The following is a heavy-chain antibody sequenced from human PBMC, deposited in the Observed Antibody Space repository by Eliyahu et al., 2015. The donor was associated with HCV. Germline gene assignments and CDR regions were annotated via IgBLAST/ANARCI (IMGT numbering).Heavy chain of an antibody. CDR1: GFPVSTNY. CDR2: LYSGGLT. D-gene: IGHD2-15*01. J-gene: IGHJ3*02. CDR3: ARGYSAGHDAFDI. Sequence: EVQLVESGGGLIQPGGSLRLSCAVSGFPVSTNYMGWVRQAPGKGPEWVSVLYSGGLTYYADSVKGRFIISRDNSKNTLYLHMNSLRAEDTAVYYCARGYSAGHDAFDIWGRGTMVTVSS. V-gene: IGHV3-53*01.